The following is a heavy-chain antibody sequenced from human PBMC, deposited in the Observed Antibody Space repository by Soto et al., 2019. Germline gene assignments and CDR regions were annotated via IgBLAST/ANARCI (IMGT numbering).Heavy chain of an antibody. Sequence: EVQLLESGGSVVQPGGSLRLSSAASGFTFSSYAMRWVRQAPGKGLEWVSAISGSGDSTYYADSVKGRFTVSRDNSKNTLYLQMHSLRAEDTAVYYCARRGSGSYYDYWGQGTLVTVSS. CDR3: ARRGSGSYYDY. CDR1: GFTFSSYA. V-gene: IGHV3-23*01. J-gene: IGHJ4*02. CDR2: ISGSGDST. D-gene: IGHD1-26*01.